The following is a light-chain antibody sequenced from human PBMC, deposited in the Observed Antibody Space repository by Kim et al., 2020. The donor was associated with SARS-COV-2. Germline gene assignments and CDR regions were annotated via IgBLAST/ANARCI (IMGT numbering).Light chain of an antibody. CDR2: NDS. Sequence: GRGVTTCCSVSRPNIERHFVNWFQHLPETAPKMFIYNDSQRPSGFPDRFSGSRSGTSASLAISGLQSEDEADYYCATWDVSLDAWVFGGGTKLTVL. CDR3: ATWDVSLDAWV. V-gene: IGLV1-44*01. CDR1: RPNIERHF. J-gene: IGLJ3*02.